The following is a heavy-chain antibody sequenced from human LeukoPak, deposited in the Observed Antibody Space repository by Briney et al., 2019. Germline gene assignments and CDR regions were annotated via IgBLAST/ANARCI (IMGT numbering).Heavy chain of an antibody. Sequence: GGSLRLSCAASGFTVSSNYMTWVRQAPGKGLEWVSVIYKNAITYHADTVKGRFTISRDNAKNMLYLQMNSLRADDTAVYYCARSLRVRGVPDYMDVWGKGTTVIISS. V-gene: IGHV3-53*01. CDR3: ARSLRVRGVPDYMDV. J-gene: IGHJ6*03. D-gene: IGHD3-10*01. CDR2: IYKNAIT. CDR1: GFTVSSNY.